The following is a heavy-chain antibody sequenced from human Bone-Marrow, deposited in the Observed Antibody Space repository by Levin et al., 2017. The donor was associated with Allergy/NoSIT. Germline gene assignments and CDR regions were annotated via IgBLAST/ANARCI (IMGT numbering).Heavy chain of an antibody. J-gene: IGHJ6*02. Sequence: GGSLRLSCAASGFTFSNAWMSWVRQAPGKGLEWVGRIKSKTDGGTTDYAAPVKGRFTISRDDSKNTLYLQMNSLKTEDTAVYYCTTDRGVVVPAALIMPLNYYYYGMDVWGQGTTVTVSS. V-gene: IGHV3-15*01. CDR3: TTDRGVVVPAALIMPLNYYYYGMDV. D-gene: IGHD2-2*01. CDR1: GFTFSNAW. CDR2: IKSKTDGGTT.